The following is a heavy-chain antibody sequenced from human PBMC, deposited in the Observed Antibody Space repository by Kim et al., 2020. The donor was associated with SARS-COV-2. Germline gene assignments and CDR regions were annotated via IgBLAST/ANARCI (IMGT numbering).Heavy chain of an antibody. J-gene: IGHJ3*02. CDR3: ANHPGGSSWYYAFDI. D-gene: IGHD6-13*01. Sequence: GGSLRLSCAASGFTFSSYAMSWVRQAPGKGLEWVSAISGSGGSTYYADSVKGRFTISRDNSKNTLYLQMNSLRAEDTAVYYCANHPGGSSWYYAFDIWGQGTMVTVSS. CDR1: GFTFSSYA. V-gene: IGHV3-23*01. CDR2: ISGSGGST.